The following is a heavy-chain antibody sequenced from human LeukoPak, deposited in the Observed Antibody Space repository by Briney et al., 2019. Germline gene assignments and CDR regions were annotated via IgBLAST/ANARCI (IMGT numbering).Heavy chain of an antibody. CDR1: GFTVSSNY. D-gene: IGHD6-13*01. CDR3: ATTSSSDAFVI. CDR2: FYSGGTT. J-gene: IGHJ3*02. Sequence: PGGSLRLSCAASGFTVSSNYMSWVRQAPGKGLEWVSLFYSGGTTYYADSVKGRFTISRDNSKNTLYLQMNSLRAEDTAVYYCATTSSSDAFVIWGQGTKVTVSS. V-gene: IGHV3-53*01.